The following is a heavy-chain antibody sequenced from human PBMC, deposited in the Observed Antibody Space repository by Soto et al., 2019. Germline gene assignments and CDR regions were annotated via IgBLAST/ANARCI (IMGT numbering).Heavy chain of an antibody. J-gene: IGHJ6*01. CDR2: IIPIFGTA. D-gene: IGHD2-15*01. CDR1: GGTFSSYA. CDR3: ARRGHLGLRRHYGMDV. V-gene: IGHV1-69*01. Sequence: QVQLVQSGAEVKKPGSSVKVSCKASGGTFSSYAISWVRQAPGQELEWMGGIIPIFGTASYAQKFQDRVTITADESTSTAYMELSSVRSEDTAVYYCARRGHLGLRRHYGMDVWGQGTTVTVSS.